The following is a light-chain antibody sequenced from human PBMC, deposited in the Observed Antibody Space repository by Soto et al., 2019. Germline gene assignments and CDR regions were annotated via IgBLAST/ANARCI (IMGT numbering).Light chain of an antibody. CDR1: QSVSSN. CDR2: GAS. Sequence: EIVMTQSPATLSVSPGERATLSCRASQSVSSNLAWYQQKPGQATRLLIYGASTRATGIPARFSGSGSGTEFTLTISSLQSEDFAVYYCQQYNNWTPWTFGQGTKV. CDR3: QQYNNWTPWT. J-gene: IGKJ1*01. V-gene: IGKV3-15*01.